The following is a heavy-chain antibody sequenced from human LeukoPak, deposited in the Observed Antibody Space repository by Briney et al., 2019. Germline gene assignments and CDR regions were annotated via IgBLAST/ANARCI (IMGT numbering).Heavy chain of an antibody. CDR3: ARRSVTAAFDY. J-gene: IGHJ4*02. Sequence: SETLSLTCTVSGGSISSSSYYWGWIRQPPGKGLEWIGCIYYSGSTYYNPSLKSRVTISVDTSKNQFSLKLSSVTAADTAVYYCARRSVTAAFDYWGQGTLVTVSS. CDR2: IYYSGST. D-gene: IGHD2-21*02. CDR1: GGSISSSSYY. V-gene: IGHV4-39*01.